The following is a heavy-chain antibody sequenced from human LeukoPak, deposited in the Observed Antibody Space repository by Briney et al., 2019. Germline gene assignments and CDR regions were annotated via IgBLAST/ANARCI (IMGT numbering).Heavy chain of an antibody. Sequence: GASVKVSCKTSGYTFTSYGVSWVRQAPGQRLEWMGWISTYNYNTNYAQKFRGRVTLTKDTSTSTVYMELRSLRSDDTAIYYCARQVATTMALPDYWGQGTLVTVSS. J-gene: IGHJ4*02. CDR2: ISTYNYNT. CDR3: ARQVATTMALPDY. CDR1: GYTFTSYG. D-gene: IGHD5-18*01. V-gene: IGHV1-18*01.